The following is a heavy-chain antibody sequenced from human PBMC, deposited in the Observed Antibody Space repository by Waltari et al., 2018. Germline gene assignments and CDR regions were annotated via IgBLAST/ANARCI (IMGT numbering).Heavy chain of an antibody. V-gene: IGHV3-15*01. CDR1: GLPTQPFKRAD. Sequence: EVQLVESGGGLVQPGGSLRLPWLVSGLPTQPFKRADMSWVRQAPTGGLEWIGRIKTNSEGATTEFAAPLKGRFSISRDDSKKTLYLQLSSLEKDDTAVYYCVTDRGNFDYWGQGTLVTVSS. CDR2: IKTNSEGATT. D-gene: IGHD6-25*01. CDR3: VTDRGNFDY. J-gene: IGHJ4*02.